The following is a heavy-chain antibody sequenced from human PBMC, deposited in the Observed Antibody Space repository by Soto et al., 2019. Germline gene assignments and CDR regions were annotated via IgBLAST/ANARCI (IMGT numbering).Heavy chain of an antibody. D-gene: IGHD6-6*01. CDR1: GYSFTSYW. CDR2: IYPGDSDT. V-gene: IGHV5-51*01. Sequence: GESLKISCKGSGYSFTSYWIGWVRQMPGKGLEWMGIIYPGDSDTRYSPSFQGQVTISADKSIGTAYLQWSSLKASDTAMYYCARQGQLVYYYYGMDVWGQGTTVTVSS. J-gene: IGHJ6*02. CDR3: ARQGQLVYYYYGMDV.